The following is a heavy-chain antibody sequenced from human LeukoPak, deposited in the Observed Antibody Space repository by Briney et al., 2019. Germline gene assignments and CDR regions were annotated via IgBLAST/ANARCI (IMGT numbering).Heavy chain of an antibody. V-gene: IGHV4-4*07. CDR1: GGSISSYY. D-gene: IGHD3-10*01. CDR2: IYTSGST. J-gene: IGHJ4*02. CDR3: ARGAYYYGSGKIFDY. Sequence: TSETLSLTCTVSGGSISSYYWSWIRQPPGKGLEWIGRIYTSGSTNYNPSLKSRVTMSVDTSKNQFSLKLSSVTAADTAVYYCARGAYYYGSGKIFDYWGQGTLVTVSS.